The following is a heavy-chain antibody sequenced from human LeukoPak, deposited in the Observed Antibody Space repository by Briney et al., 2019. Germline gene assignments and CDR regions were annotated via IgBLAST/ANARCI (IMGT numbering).Heavy chain of an antibody. CDR1: GFTFSSYS. J-gene: IGHJ4*02. D-gene: IGHD6-6*01. CDR3: AKGGASIDFDY. CDR2: ISSSSSYI. V-gene: IGHV3-21*01. Sequence: PGGSLRLSCAASGFTFSSYSMNWVRQAPGKGLEWVSSISSSSSYIYYADSVKGRFTISRDNAKNSLYLQMNSLRAEDTAVYYCAKGGASIDFDYWGQGTLVTVSS.